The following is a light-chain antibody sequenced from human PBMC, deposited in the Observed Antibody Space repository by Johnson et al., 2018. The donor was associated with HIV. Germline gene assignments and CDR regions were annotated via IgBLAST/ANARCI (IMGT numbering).Light chain of an antibody. V-gene: IGLV1-51*01. J-gene: IGLJ1*01. Sequence: HSVLTQPPSVSAAPGQKVTISCSGSSSNIGTNYVSWYQQLPGTAPKLLIYENNKRPSGIPDRFSASESGTSATLGITGLQTGDEADYYCGAWDSSLSAHYVFGTGTKVTVL. CDR2: ENN. CDR3: GAWDSSLSAHYV. CDR1: SSNIGTNY.